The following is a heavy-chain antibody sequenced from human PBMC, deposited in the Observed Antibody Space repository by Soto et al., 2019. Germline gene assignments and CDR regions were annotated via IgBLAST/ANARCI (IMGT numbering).Heavy chain of an antibody. CDR3: AREDYDILTGYYYFDY. V-gene: IGHV4-4*02. CDR1: SGSISSSNW. D-gene: IGHD3-9*01. Sequence: LSLTCAVSSGSISSSNWWSWVRQPPGKGLEWIGEIYHSGSTNYNPSLKSRVTISVDKSKNQFSLKLSSVTAADTAVYYCAREDYDILTGYYYFDYWGQGTLVTVSS. CDR2: IYHSGST. J-gene: IGHJ4*02.